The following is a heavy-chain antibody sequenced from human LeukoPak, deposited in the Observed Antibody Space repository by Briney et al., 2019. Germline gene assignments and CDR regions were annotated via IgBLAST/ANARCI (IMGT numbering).Heavy chain of an antibody. V-gene: IGHV3-7*01. CDR1: GFTFSSYW. CDR2: IKQDGSEK. CDR3: ASYCSSTSCYQGFDY. J-gene: IGHJ4*02. Sequence: PGGSLRLSCAASGFTFSSYWMSWVRQAPGKGLEWVANIKQDGSEKYYVDSVKGRLTISRDNAKNSLYLQMNSLRAEDTAVYYCASYCSSTSCYQGFDYWGQGTLVTVSS. D-gene: IGHD2-2*01.